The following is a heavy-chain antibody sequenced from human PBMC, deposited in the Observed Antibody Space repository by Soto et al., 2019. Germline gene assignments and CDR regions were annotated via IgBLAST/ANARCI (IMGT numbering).Heavy chain of an antibody. Sequence: QVQLVQSGAEVKKPGSSVKVSCKASGGTFSSYAISWVRQAPGQGLEWMGGIIPIFGTANYAQKFQGRVAITADESTSTAYMERSSLRSEDTAVYYCARVLTTYDFWSGLNFDYWGQGTLVTVSS. V-gene: IGHV1-69*01. CDR1: GGTFSSYA. CDR3: ARVLTTYDFWSGLNFDY. J-gene: IGHJ4*02. CDR2: IIPIFGTA. D-gene: IGHD3-3*01.